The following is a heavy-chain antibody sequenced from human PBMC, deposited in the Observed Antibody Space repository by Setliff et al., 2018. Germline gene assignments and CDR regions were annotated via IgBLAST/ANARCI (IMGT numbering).Heavy chain of an antibody. CDR2: IHFSGTT. CDR3: ARENGYCSGGACYFMFDY. J-gene: IGHJ4*02. V-gene: IGHV4-59*11. D-gene: IGHD2-15*01. Sequence: SETLSLTCTVSDGSSSSHYWSWIRQPPGKGLEWIGYIHFSGTTNYNPSLKSRVTLSLDTSKNQFSLELSSVTAADTAMYHCARENGYCSGGACYFMFDYWGQGTLVTVSS. CDR1: DGSSSSHY.